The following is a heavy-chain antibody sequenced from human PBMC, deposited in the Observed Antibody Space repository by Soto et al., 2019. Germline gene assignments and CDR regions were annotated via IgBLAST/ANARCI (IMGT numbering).Heavy chain of an antibody. CDR1: GGSIRSISYY. CDR3: ARVDIAVVPSTTFDY. D-gene: IGHD2-2*01. CDR2: IKYSGHT. V-gene: IGHV4-39*01. Sequence: QLQLQESGPGLVKPSETLALTCTVSGGSIRSISYYWGWIRQPPGKGLEWIGSIKYSGHTFYNPSLKSRVTMSVDTSKNQFSLRLSSVTAAETAVYYCARVDIAVVPSTTFDYWGHGTLVTVSS. J-gene: IGHJ4*01.